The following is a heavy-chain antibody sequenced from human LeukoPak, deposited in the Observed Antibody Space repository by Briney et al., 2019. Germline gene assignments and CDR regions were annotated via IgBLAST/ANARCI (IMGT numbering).Heavy chain of an antibody. CDR3: ASSGAPIQLYSSSWYDY. Sequence: ASVKVSCKASGGTFSSYAISWVRQAPGQGLEWMGGIIPIFGTANYAQKFQGRVTITADESTSTAYMELSSLRSEDTAVYYCASSGAPIQLYSSSWYDYWGQGTLVTVSS. CDR2: IIPIFGTA. D-gene: IGHD6-13*01. V-gene: IGHV1-69*13. CDR1: GGTFSSYA. J-gene: IGHJ4*02.